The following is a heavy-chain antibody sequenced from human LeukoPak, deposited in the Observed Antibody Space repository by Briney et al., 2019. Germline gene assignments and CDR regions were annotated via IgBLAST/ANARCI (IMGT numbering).Heavy chain of an antibody. V-gene: IGHV1-69*05. CDR3: ARDTRSGSYTTSLRAFDI. J-gene: IGHJ3*02. D-gene: IGHD1-26*01. Sequence: SVKVSCKASGGTSSSYAISWVRQAPGQGLEWMGGIIPIFGTANYAQKFQGRVTITTDESTSTAYMELSSLRSEDTAVYYCARDTRSGSYTTSLRAFDIWGQGTMVTVSS. CDR2: IIPIFGTA. CDR1: GGTSSSYA.